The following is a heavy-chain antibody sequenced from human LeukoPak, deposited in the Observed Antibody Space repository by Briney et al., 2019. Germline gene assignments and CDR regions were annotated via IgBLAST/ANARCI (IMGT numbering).Heavy chain of an antibody. CDR1: GFTFSSYW. D-gene: IGHD1-26*01. CDR3: AKVGAWELQRVFEN. V-gene: IGHV3-7*01. CDR2: INRDGSEQ. Sequence: GGSLRLSCEVSGFTFSSYWMTWARHIPGKGLEWVANINRDGSEQHYVESVKGRLTISRDNGRNSLYLQMDSLRVDDTAVYYCAKVGAWELQRVFENWGQGTLVTVSS. J-gene: IGHJ4*02.